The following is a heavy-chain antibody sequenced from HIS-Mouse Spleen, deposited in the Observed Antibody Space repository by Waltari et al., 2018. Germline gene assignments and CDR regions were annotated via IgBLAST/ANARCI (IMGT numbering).Heavy chain of an antibody. CDR2: INHSGST. CDR3: ARGDTAMVNFDY. Sequence: QVQLQQWGAGLLKPSETLSLTCAGYGGSFSGYYWSWIRQPPGKGLEWIGEINHSGSTNYNPSLKSRVTISVDTSKNQFSLKLSSVTAADTAVYYCARGDTAMVNFDYWGQGTLVTVSS. D-gene: IGHD5-18*01. CDR1: GGSFSGYY. V-gene: IGHV4-34*01. J-gene: IGHJ4*02.